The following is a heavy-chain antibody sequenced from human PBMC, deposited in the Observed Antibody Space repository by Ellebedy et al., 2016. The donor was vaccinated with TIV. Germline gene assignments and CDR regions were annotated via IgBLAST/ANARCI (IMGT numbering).Heavy chain of an antibody. CDR2: IYYSGST. CDR3: ASHHPSYSSYDPSSWFDY. V-gene: IGHV4-59*01. CDR1: GGSISSYY. Sequence: SETLSLTXTVSGGSISSYYWSWIRQPPGKGLEWIGYIYYSGSTNYNPSLKSRVTISVDTSKNQFSLKLSSVTAADTAVYYCASHHPSYSSYDPSSWFDYWGQGTLVTVSS. J-gene: IGHJ4*02. D-gene: IGHD5-12*01.